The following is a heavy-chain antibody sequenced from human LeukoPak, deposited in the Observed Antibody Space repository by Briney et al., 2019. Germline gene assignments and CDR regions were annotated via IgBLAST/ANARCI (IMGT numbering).Heavy chain of an antibody. CDR3: ATGKGGSGSYSGFDY. Sequence: ASVKVSCKVSGYTLTELSMHWVRQAPGKGLEWMGGFDPEGGETIYAQKFQGRVTMTEDTSTDTAYMELSSLRSEDTAVYYCATGKGGSGSYSGFDYWGQGTLVTVSS. D-gene: IGHD3-10*01. CDR1: GYTLTELS. V-gene: IGHV1-24*01. J-gene: IGHJ4*02. CDR2: FDPEGGET.